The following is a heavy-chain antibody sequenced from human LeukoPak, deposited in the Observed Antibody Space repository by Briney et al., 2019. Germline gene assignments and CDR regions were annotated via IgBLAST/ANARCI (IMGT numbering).Heavy chain of an antibody. CDR2: INSDGSWT. CDR1: GFTVSSNY. V-gene: IGHV3-74*01. CDR3: VSFYETY. J-gene: IGHJ4*02. Sequence: GGSLRLSCAASGFTVSSNYMSWVRQAPGKGLVWVSHINSDGSWTSYADSVKGRFTISKDNAKNTVYLLMNSLRAEDTAVYYCVSFYETYWGRGTLVTVSS. D-gene: IGHD2/OR15-2a*01.